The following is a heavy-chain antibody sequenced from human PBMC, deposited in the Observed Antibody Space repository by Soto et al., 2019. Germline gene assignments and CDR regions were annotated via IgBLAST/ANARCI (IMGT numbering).Heavy chain of an antibody. D-gene: IGHD6-13*01. CDR1: GFTFSSYG. CDR2: ISDSGGST. J-gene: IGHJ4*02. CDR3: AKAAAGQEFDC. V-gene: IGHV3-23*01. Sequence: GSLRLSCAASGFTFSSYGMSWVRQAAGKGLEWVSVISDSGGSTYYADSVKGRFTISRDNSKNTLYLQMDSLRAEDTAVYYCAKAAAGQEFDCWGQGTLVTVSS.